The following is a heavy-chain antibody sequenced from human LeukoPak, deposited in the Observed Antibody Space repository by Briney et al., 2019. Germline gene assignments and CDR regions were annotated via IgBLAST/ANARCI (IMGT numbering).Heavy chain of an antibody. Sequence: GGSLRLSCAASGFTFSDYYMSWIRQAPGKGLEWVSYISSSSSYTNYADSVKGRFTISRDNAKSSLYLQMNSLRAEDTAVYYCARGGRRGYFDYWGQGTLVTVSS. CDR2: ISSSSSYT. CDR3: ARGGRRGYFDY. J-gene: IGHJ4*02. V-gene: IGHV3-11*06. CDR1: GFTFSDYY. D-gene: IGHD1-1*01.